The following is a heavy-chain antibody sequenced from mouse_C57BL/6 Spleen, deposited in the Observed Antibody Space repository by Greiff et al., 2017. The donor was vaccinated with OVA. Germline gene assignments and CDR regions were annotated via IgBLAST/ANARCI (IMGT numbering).Heavy chain of an antibody. CDR3: ARNAMDY. Sequence: QVQLQQSGPELVKPGASVKISCKASGYAFSSSWMNWVKQRPGKGLEWIGRIYPGDGDTNYNGKFKGKATLTADKSSSTAYMQLSSLTSEDSAVYFCARNAMDYWGQGTSVTVSS. CDR1: GYAFSSSW. CDR2: IYPGDGDT. J-gene: IGHJ4*01. V-gene: IGHV1-82*01.